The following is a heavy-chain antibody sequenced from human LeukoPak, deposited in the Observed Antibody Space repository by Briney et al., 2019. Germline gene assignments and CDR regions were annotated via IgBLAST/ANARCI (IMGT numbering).Heavy chain of an antibody. CDR3: AKNEGSGLVYYYMDV. CDR2: ISDNGSRI. Sequence: PGGSLRLSCVASRFSFSSYGMTWVRQAPGKGLEWVSTISDNGSRIFYAASVKGRFTISRDNSKSTVYLQMNSLRAEDTAIYYCAKNEGSGLVYYYMDVWGKGTTVTISS. CDR1: RFSFSSYG. D-gene: IGHD3-10*01. V-gene: IGHV3-23*01. J-gene: IGHJ6*03.